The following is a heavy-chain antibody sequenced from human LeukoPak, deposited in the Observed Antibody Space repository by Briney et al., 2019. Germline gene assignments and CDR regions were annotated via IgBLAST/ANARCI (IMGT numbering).Heavy chain of an antibody. J-gene: IGHJ4*02. CDR3: VGTARWLAFDY. V-gene: IGHV4-59*02. CDR2: IFYTGTT. D-gene: IGHD5-24*01. Sequence: PSETLSLTCTVSGGSVSGYYWSWIRQPPGKGLEYIGYIFYTGTTLYSPSLKTRVTMSVDTSENQFSLKLSSVTAADTAVYYCVGTARWLAFDYWGQGALVTVSS. CDR1: GGSVSGYY.